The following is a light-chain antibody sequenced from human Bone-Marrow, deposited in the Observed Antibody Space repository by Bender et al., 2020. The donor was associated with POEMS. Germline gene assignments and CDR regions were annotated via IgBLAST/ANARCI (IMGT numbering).Light chain of an antibody. CDR3: SSFTTSSSFWI. V-gene: IGLV2-14*03. J-gene: IGLJ3*02. Sequence: QSALTQPASVSGSPGQSITISCTGTINDVGDYDYVSWYQQHPGKVPKVIIYDVMKRPSGISTRFSGSKSGNTASLRISGLRAEDEATYYCSSFTTSSSFWIFGGGTKLTVL. CDR1: INDVGDYDY. CDR2: DVM.